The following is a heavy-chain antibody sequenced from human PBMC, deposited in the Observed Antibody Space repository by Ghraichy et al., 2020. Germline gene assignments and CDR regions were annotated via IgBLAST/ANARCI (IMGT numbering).Heavy chain of an antibody. Sequence: GGSPRLSCAASGFTVSSNYMSWVRQAPGKGLEWVSVIYSGGSTYYADSVKGRFTISRDNSKNTLYLQMNSLRAEDTAVYYCARDRYYDSSGYYYGESWGQGTLVTVSS. J-gene: IGHJ5*02. CDR3: ARDRYYDSSGYYYGES. CDR1: GFTVSSNY. CDR2: IYSGGST. V-gene: IGHV3-53*01. D-gene: IGHD3-22*01.